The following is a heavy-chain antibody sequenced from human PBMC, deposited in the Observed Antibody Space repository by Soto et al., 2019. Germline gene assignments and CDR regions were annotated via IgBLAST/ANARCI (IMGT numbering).Heavy chain of an antibody. D-gene: IGHD3-3*02. V-gene: IGHV1-69*04. CDR2: IIPILGIA. CDR1: GGTFSSYT. CDR3: EREELEDAFDI. J-gene: IGHJ3*02. Sequence: ASVKVSCKASGGTFSSYTISWVRQAPGQGLEWMGRIIPILGIANYAQKFQGRVTITADKSTSTAYMELSSLRSEDTAVYYCEREELEDAFDIWGQGTMVTVSS.